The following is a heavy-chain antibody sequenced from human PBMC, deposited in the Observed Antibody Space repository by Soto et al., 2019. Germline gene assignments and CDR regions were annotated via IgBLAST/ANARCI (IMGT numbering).Heavy chain of an antibody. J-gene: IGHJ6*02. CDR1: GYTFTGYY. D-gene: IGHD6-13*01. CDR2: INPNSGGT. Sequence: ASVKVSCKASGYTFTGYYMHWVRQAPGQGLEWMGCINPNSGGTNYAQKFQGRVTMTRDTSISTAYMELSRLRSDDTAVYYCARAIHSSSWFPNYYYGMDVWGQGTTVTVSS. CDR3: ARAIHSSSWFPNYYYGMDV. V-gene: IGHV1-2*02.